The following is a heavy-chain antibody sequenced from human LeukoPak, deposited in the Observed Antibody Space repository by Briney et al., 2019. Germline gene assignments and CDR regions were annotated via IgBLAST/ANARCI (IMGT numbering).Heavy chain of an antibody. CDR3: ASFYGSGFSFDY. Sequence: SETLSLTCSVSGGSISSYYWSWIRQPPGKGLEWIGYIYYSGSTNYNPSLKSRVTISVDTSKNQFSLKLSSVTAADTAVYYCASFYGSGFSFDYWGQGTLVTVSS. CDR2: IYYSGST. CDR1: GGSISSYY. V-gene: IGHV4-59*01. J-gene: IGHJ4*02. D-gene: IGHD3-10*01.